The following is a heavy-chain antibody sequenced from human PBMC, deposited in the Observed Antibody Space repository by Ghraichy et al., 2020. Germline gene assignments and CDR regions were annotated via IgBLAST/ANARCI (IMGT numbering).Heavy chain of an antibody. CDR2: ISGSGGST. D-gene: IGHD5-24*01. Sequence: GGSLRLSCAASGFTFSSYVMSWVRQAPGKGLEWVSAISGSGGSTYYADSVKGRFTISRDNSKNTLYLQMNSLTAEDTAVYYCATPPPRSGPRFDLWGRGTLVTVSS. V-gene: IGHV3-23*01. CDR1: GFTFSSYV. CDR3: ATPPPRSGPRFDL. J-gene: IGHJ2*01.